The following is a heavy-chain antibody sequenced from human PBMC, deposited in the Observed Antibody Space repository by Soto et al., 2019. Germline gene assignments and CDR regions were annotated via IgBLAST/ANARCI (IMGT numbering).Heavy chain of an antibody. D-gene: IGHD6-13*01. V-gene: IGHV1-2*04. CDR2: INPNSGGT. Sequence: ASVKVSCKASGYTFTGYYMHWVRQAPGQGLEWMGWINPNSGGTNYAQKFQGWVTMTRDTSISTAYMELSRLRSDDTAVYYCARETGQQLVLSRGGMDVWGQGTTVTVSS. J-gene: IGHJ6*02. CDR1: GYTFTGYY. CDR3: ARETGQQLVLSRGGMDV.